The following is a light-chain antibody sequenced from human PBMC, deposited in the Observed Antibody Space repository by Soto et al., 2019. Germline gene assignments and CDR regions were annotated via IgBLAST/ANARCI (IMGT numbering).Light chain of an antibody. Sequence: EIVLTQSPGTLSLSPGERATLSCRASQSVSSSYLGWYQQKPGQAPRLLIYDASNRATGIPARFSGSGSGTDFTLTISSLEPEDFAVYYCQQRSNWLTFGQGTRLEIK. V-gene: IGKV3D-20*02. J-gene: IGKJ5*01. CDR2: DAS. CDR3: QQRSNWLT. CDR1: QSVSSSY.